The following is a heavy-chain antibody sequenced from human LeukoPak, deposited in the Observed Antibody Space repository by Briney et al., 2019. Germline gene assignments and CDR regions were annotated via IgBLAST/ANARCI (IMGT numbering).Heavy chain of an antibody. Sequence: ASVKVSCKASGYTFTSYGISCVRQAPGQGLEWMGWISAYNGNTNYAQKLQGRVTMTTDTSTSTAYMERRSLRSDDTAVYYCAREDYDILTGYSKSYYFDYWGQGTLVTVSS. D-gene: IGHD3-9*01. CDR2: ISAYNGNT. J-gene: IGHJ4*02. CDR1: GYTFTSYG. V-gene: IGHV1-18*01. CDR3: AREDYDILTGYSKSYYFDY.